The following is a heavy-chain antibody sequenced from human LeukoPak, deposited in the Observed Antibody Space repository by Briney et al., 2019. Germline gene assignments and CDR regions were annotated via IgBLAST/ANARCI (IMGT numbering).Heavy chain of an antibody. CDR3: ARGFQTVTTTWFDP. J-gene: IGHJ5*02. Sequence: PGGSLRLSCAASGFTFSSYAMHWVRQAPGKGLEWVAVISYDGSSKYYADSVKGRFTISRDNSKDTLYLQMNSLRAEDTAVYYCARGFQTVTTTWFDPWGQGTLVTVSS. CDR2: ISYDGSSK. V-gene: IGHV3-30*04. D-gene: IGHD4-17*01. CDR1: GFTFSSYA.